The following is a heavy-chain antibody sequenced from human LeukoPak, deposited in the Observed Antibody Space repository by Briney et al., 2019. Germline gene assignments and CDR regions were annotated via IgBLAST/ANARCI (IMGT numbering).Heavy chain of an antibody. CDR1: GYTFTSYY. D-gene: IGHD6-13*01. CDR2: INPSGSST. CDR3: AREGTLAAAGLNWFDP. J-gene: IGHJ5*02. V-gene: IGHV1-46*01. Sequence: ASVKVSCKASGYTFTSYYMHWVRQAPGQGLEWMGIINPSGSSTSYAQKFQGRVTMTRDTSTSTVYMELSSLRSEDKAVYYCAREGTLAAAGLNWFDPWGQGTLVTVSS.